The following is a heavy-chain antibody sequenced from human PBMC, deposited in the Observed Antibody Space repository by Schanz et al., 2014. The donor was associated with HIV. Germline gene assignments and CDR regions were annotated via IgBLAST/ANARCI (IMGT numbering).Heavy chain of an antibody. CDR2: ISWSSGNI. J-gene: IGHJ6*02. D-gene: IGHD6-19*01. Sequence: EVQLVESGGGLVQPGRSLRLSCAGSGFTFGNYAMHWVRQAPGKGLEWVSGISWSSGNIGYADSVKGRFTISRDNAKNTLYLQLNSLSAEDTAVYYCARGSWYSSGWYDDYYYYEVDVWGQGTTVTVSS. V-gene: IGHV3-9*01. CDR1: GFTFGNYA. CDR3: ARGSWYSSGWYDDYYYYEVDV.